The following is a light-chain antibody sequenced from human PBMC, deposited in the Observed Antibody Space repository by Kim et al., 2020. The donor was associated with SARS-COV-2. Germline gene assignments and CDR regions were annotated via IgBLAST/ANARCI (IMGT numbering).Light chain of an antibody. CDR1: RSVSSS. J-gene: IGKJ4*01. V-gene: IGKV3-11*01. Sequence: LSPGETATLSCRASRSVSSSLAWYRPKPGQVPRLLIYHVSNRATGIPARFSGSGSGTDFTLTISSLEPEDFAVYYCQQRRNWPLTFGGGTKVDIK. CDR3: QQRRNWPLT. CDR2: HVS.